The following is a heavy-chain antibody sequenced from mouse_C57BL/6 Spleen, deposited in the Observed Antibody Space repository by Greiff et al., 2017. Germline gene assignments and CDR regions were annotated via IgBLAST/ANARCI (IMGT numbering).Heavy chain of an antibody. J-gene: IGHJ1*03. V-gene: IGHV14-3*01. CDR2: IDPANGNT. D-gene: IGHD1-1*01. Sequence: EVQLQQSVAELVRPGASVKLSCTASGFNIKNTYMHWVKQRPEQGLEWIGRIDPANGNTKYAPKFQGKATITADTSSNTAYLQLSSLTSEDTAIYYCASITTVVAPNWYFDVWGTGTTVTVSS. CDR1: GFNIKNTY. CDR3: ASITTVVAPNWYFDV.